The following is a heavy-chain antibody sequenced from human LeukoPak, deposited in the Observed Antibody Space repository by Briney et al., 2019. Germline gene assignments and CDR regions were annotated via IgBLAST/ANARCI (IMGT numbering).Heavy chain of an antibody. V-gene: IGHV3-20*01. J-gene: IGHJ4*02. D-gene: IGHD1-26*01. CDR3: ARDGPWGYSGSHDY. CDR2: SNWNGGST. CDR1: GFTFDDYG. Sequence: GGSLRLSCEASGFTFDDYGMTWVRQAPGKGLEWVSGSNWNGGSTGYADSVKGRFTISRDNAKNSLYLQMNSLRAEDTALYHCARDGPWGYSGSHDYWGQGTLVTVSS.